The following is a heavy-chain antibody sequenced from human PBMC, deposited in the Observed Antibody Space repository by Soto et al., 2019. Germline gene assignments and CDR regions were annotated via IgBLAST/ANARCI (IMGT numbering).Heavy chain of an antibody. CDR2: INAGNGNT. J-gene: IGHJ6*02. D-gene: IGHD3-3*01. Sequence: ASVKVSCKASGYTFTSYAMHWVRQAPGQRLEWMGWINAGNGNTKYSQKFQGRVTITRDTSASTAYMELSSLRSEDTAVYYCARVGGKVRFLERVLDVWGQGTTVTVSS. CDR3: ARVGGKVRFLERVLDV. V-gene: IGHV1-3*01. CDR1: GYTFTSYA.